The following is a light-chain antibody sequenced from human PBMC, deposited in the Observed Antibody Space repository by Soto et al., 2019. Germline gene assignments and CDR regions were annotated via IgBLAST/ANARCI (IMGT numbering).Light chain of an antibody. J-gene: IGLJ2*01. CDR2: EVS. CDR3: NSYADTNNLV. CDR1: SSDVGDYNY. V-gene: IGLV2-8*01. Sequence: QSVLTQPPSASGSPGQSVTISCTGTSSDVGDYNYVSWYQQHPGKPPKLIIYEVSKRPSGVPDRFSGSKSGNTASLTVSGLQAEDEADYYCNSYADTNNLVFGGGTKLTVL.